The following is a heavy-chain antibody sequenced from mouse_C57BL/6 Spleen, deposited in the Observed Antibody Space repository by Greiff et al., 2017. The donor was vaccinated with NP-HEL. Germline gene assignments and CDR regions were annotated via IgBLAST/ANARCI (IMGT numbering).Heavy chain of an antibody. CDR2: IYPGAGDT. Sequence: VQLQQSGPELVKPGASVKISCKASGYAFSSSWMNWVKQRPGKGLEWIGRIYPGAGDTNYNGKFKGKATLPADKSSRTAYMQLSRLTSEDSAVYCWARSRGTTVVAGLDYWGQGTTLTVSS. J-gene: IGHJ2*01. CDR1: GYAFSSSW. D-gene: IGHD1-1*01. CDR3: ARSRGTTVVAGLDY. V-gene: IGHV1-82*01.